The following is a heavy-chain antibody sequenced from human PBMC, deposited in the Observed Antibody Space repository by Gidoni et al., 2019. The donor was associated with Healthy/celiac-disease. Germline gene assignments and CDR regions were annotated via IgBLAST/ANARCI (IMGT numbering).Heavy chain of an antibody. D-gene: IGHD5-18*01. CDR1: GGSISSYY. CDR3: ASGYSYGSSPVEGMDV. J-gene: IGHJ6*02. V-gene: IGHV4-4*07. CDR2: IYTSGST. Sequence: QVQLQESGPGLVKPSETLSLTCTVSGGSISSYYWSWIRQPAGKGLEWIGRIYTSGSTNYNPSLKSRVTMSVDTSKNQFSLKLSSVTAADTAVYYCASGYSYGSSPVEGMDVWGQGTTVTVSS.